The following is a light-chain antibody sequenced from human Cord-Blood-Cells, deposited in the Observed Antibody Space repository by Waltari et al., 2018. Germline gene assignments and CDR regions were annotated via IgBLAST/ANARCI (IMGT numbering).Light chain of an antibody. CDR3: QAWDSSSYV. V-gene: IGLV3-1*01. CDR1: HLGDKY. CDR2: QDS. Sequence: SYELTQQPSVSVSPGQTARITCSGDHLGDKYACWYQQKPGQSPVLVIYQDSKRPSGIPERFSGSNSGNTATLTISGTQAMDEADYYCQAWDSSSYVFGTGTKVTVL. J-gene: IGLJ1*01.